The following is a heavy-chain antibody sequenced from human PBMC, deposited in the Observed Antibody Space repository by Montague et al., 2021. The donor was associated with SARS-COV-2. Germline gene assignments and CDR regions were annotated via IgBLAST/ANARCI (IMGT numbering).Heavy chain of an antibody. CDR1: GFTFSRHG. V-gene: IGHV3-7*01. Sequence: SLRLSCAASGFTFSRHGMSWVRQAPGKGLEWVATVLHDGGKTHYMDSVKGRFTIYRDNAENSLFLHMNSLRAEDSALYYCARDKYGSEDFWGQGTLVTVSS. J-gene: IGHJ4*02. CDR3: ARDKYGSEDF. D-gene: IGHD2-15*01. CDR2: VLHDGGKT.